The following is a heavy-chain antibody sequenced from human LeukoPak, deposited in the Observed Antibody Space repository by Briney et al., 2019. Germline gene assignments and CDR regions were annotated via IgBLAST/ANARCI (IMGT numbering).Heavy chain of an antibody. CDR3: ARAPDYGDYLDY. Sequence: ASVKVSCKASGGTFISYAISWVRQAPGQGLEWMGGIIPIFGTANYAQKFQGRVTITADESTSTAYMELSSLRSEDTAVYYCARAPDYGDYLDYWGQGTLATVSS. CDR2: IIPIFGTA. CDR1: GGTFISYA. D-gene: IGHD4-17*01. J-gene: IGHJ4*02. V-gene: IGHV1-69*13.